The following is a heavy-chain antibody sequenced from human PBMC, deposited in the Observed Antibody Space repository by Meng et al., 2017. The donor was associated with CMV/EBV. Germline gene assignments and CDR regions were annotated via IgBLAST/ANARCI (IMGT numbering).Heavy chain of an antibody. CDR1: GFTFSSYS. D-gene: IGHD6-6*01. Sequence: GESLKISCAASGFTFSSYSMNWVRQAPGKGLEWVSSISSSSSYIYYADSVKGRFTISRDNAKNSLYLQMNSLRAEDTAVYYCARGGIAARLCDYWGQGTLVTV. V-gene: IGHV3-21*01. J-gene: IGHJ4*02. CDR3: ARGGIAARLCDY. CDR2: ISSSSSYI.